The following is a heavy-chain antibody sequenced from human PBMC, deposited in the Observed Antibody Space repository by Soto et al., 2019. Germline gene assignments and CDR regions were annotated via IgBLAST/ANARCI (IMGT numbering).Heavy chain of an antibody. V-gene: IGHV3-23*01. J-gene: IGHJ4*02. CDR2: ISGSGGST. CDR1: GFTFSSYA. Sequence: PGGSLRLSCAASGFTFSSYAMSWVRQAPGKGLEWVSAISGSGGSTYYADSVKGRFTISRDNSKNTLYLQMNSLRAEDTAVYYCANLYSGSFYYFDYWGQGPLVTVSS. D-gene: IGHD1-26*01. CDR3: ANLYSGSFYYFDY.